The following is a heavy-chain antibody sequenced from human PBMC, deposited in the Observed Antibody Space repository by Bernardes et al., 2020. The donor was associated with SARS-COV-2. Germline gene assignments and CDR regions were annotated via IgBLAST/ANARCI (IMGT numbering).Heavy chain of an antibody. CDR2: IYYDGTA. V-gene: IGHV4-39*01. J-gene: IGHJ5*02. CDR3: ARHEVGWFDP. CDR1: GASIRSTRYY. D-gene: IGHD1-26*01. Sequence: SETLSLTCTVSGASIRSTRYYWGWLLQSPGKGLEWIGNIYYDGTAYYNPSLKSRVTISVDTSNNQFSLKLTSVTAADTAVYYCARHEVGWFDPWGQGTLVTVSS.